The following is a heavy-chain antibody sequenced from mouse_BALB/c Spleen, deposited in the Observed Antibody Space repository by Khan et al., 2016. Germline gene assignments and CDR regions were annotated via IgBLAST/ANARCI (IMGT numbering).Heavy chain of an antibody. CDR2: IHYIVST. J-gene: IGHJ2*01. D-gene: IGHD1-1*02. CDR1: GYSITSGYS. CDR3: TRGDDSGGGY. V-gene: IGHV3-1*02. Sequence: QCQESGPDLVKPSQSLSLTCTVTGYSITSGYSWHWIRQFPGNKREWMASIHYIVSTNYTPSLKSRISTTRDTPKNQFFLQLISVTTEDTATXSCTRGDDSGGGYCGHGTTLSVSS.